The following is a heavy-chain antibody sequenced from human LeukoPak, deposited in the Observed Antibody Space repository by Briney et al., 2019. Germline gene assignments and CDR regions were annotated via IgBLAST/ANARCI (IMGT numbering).Heavy chain of an antibody. D-gene: IGHD5-18*01. CDR3: ARMDTAMVFSYYYYYMDV. CDR1: GGSISSYY. V-gene: IGHV4-59*01. CDR2: IYYSGST. J-gene: IGHJ6*03. Sequence: SETLSLTCTVSGGSISSYYRSWIRQPPGKGLEWIGYIYYSGSTNYNPSLKSRVTISVDTSKNQFSLKLSSVTAADTAVYYCARMDTAMVFSYYYYYMDVWGKGTTVTVSS.